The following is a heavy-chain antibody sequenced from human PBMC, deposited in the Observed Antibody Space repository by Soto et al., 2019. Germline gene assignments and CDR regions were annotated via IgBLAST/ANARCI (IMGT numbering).Heavy chain of an antibody. Sequence: GASVKVSCKASGYTFTGYYMHWVRQAPGQGLEWMGWINPNSGGTNYAQKYKSRVTMTRDTSISTAYMEMRRLRSDDTAVYYCARDHSDYVFQNDYWGQGTLVTVSS. V-gene: IGHV1-2*02. J-gene: IGHJ4*02. CDR3: ARDHSDYVFQNDY. CDR2: INPNSGGT. CDR1: GYTFTGYY. D-gene: IGHD5-12*01.